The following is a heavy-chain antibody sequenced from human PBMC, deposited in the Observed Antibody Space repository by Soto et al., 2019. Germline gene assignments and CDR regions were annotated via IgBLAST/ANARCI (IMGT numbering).Heavy chain of an antibody. CDR3: ARDTGDGTFDF. D-gene: IGHD7-27*01. CDR2: INAGYGNT. Sequence: AASVKVSCKASGYTFSSYAMHCVRQAPGQRLEWMGWINAGYGNTKSSQKFQDRVTISRDTSASTAYMELTSLRSEDTAVYYCARDTGDGTFDFWGQGTLVTVSS. J-gene: IGHJ4*02. CDR1: GYTFSSYA. V-gene: IGHV1-3*01.